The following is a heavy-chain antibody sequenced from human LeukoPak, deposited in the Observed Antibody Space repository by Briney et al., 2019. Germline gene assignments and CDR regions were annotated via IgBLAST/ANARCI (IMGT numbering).Heavy chain of an antibody. J-gene: IGHJ4*02. D-gene: IGHD3-9*01. Sequence: ASVKVSCKASGYTFTSYAMHWVRQAPGQGLEWMGWISAYNGNTNYAQKLQGRVTMTTDTSTSTAYMELRSLRSDDTAVYYCARSRRHGYYDILTGYYADFDYWGQGTLVTVSS. CDR2: ISAYNGNT. CDR3: ARSRRHGYYDILTGYYADFDY. CDR1: GYTFTSYA. V-gene: IGHV1-18*01.